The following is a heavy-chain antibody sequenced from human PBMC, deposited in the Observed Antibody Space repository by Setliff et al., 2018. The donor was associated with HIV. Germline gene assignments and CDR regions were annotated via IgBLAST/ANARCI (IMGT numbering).Heavy chain of an antibody. J-gene: IGHJ3*01. CDR1: GGSFSGYY. CDR3: ARKGAVWAFDV. V-gene: IGHV4-34*01. CDR2: IYHSGST. D-gene: IGHD2-21*01. Sequence: PSETLSLTCAVYGGSFSGYYWSWIRQPPGKGLEWIGEIYHSGSTNDNPSLKSRVTISVDTSKKQFSLKLNSVTAADTAVYYCARKGAVWAFDVWGQGTMVTV.